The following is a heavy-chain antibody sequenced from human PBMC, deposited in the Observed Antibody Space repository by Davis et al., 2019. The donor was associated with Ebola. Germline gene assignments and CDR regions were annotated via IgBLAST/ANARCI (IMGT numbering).Heavy chain of an antibody. Sequence: PGGSLRLSCAASGFTFSSYAMSWVRQAPGKGLDWVSTLTGNSGSTYHANSVRDRFVISRDDSKSTLFLQITSLRPEDTAVYYCARSGITSRPHFDYWGKGALVTVSS. CDR3: ARSGITSRPHFDY. CDR1: GFTFSSYA. D-gene: IGHD2-2*01. CDR2: LTGNSGST. V-gene: IGHV3-23*01. J-gene: IGHJ4*02.